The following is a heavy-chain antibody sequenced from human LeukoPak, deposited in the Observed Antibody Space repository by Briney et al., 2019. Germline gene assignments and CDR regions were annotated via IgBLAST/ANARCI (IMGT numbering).Heavy chain of an antibody. CDR3: ARRYPSYYYYYGMDV. D-gene: IGHD3-16*02. CDR1: GFTFSSYW. Sequence: GGSLRLSCAASGFTFSSYWMHWVRQAPGKGLVWVSRINSDGSSTSYADSVKGRYTISRDNAKNTLYLQMNSLRAEDTAVYYCARRYPSYYYYYGMDVWGQGTTVTVSS. J-gene: IGHJ6*02. V-gene: IGHV3-74*01. CDR2: INSDGSST.